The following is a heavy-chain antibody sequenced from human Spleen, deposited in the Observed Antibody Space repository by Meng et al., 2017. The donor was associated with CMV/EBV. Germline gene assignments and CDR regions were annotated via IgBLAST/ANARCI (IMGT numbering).Heavy chain of an antibody. CDR1: GFTFSSYS. V-gene: IGHV3-48*04. CDR2: ISSSGSTI. J-gene: IGHJ5*02. D-gene: IGHD2-2*01. Sequence: GGSLRLSCAASGFTFSSYSMNWVRQAPGKGLEWVSYISSSGSTIYYADSVKGRFTISRDNAKNSLYLQMNSLRAEDTAVYYCASLSIVVVPAAKNWFDPWGQGTLVTVSS. CDR3: ASLSIVVVPAAKNWFDP.